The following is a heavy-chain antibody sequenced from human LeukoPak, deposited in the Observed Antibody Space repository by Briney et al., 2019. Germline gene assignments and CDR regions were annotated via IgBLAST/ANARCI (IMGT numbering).Heavy chain of an antibody. Sequence: GASVKVSCKASGGTFSSYAISWVRQAPGQGLEWMGGIIPISGTANYAQKFQGRVTITADESTSTAYMELSSLRSEDTAVYYCARLGPTELPAWGQGTLVTVSS. CDR1: GGTFSSYA. J-gene: IGHJ4*02. V-gene: IGHV1-69*01. D-gene: IGHD1-14*01. CDR2: IIPISGTA. CDR3: ARLGPTELPA.